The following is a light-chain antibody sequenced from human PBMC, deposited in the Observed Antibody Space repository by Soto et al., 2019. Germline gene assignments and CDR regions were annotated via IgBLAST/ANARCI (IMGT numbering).Light chain of an antibody. CDR3: QQYGSSPSIT. CDR2: GAS. V-gene: IGKV3-20*01. CDR1: QSVSSSY. J-gene: IGKJ5*01. Sequence: EIVLTQSPGTLSLSPGERATLSCRASQSVSSSYLAWYQQKPGQAPRLLIYGASNRATGIPDRFSGSGSGTDFTLTISRLEPEDFAVYYCQQYGSSPSITFGQGTRLEIK.